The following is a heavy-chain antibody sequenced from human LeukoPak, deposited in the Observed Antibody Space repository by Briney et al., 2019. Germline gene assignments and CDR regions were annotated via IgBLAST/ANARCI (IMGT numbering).Heavy chain of an antibody. Sequence: ASVKVSCKASGYTFTRYDINWVRQATGQGLEWMGWMNPNSGNTGYAQKFQGRVTMTRNTSISTAYMELSSLRSEDTAVYYCARAITNPNIAVAGTSKKVNWFDPWGQGTLVTVSS. D-gene: IGHD6-19*01. CDR1: GYTFTRYD. J-gene: IGHJ5*02. V-gene: IGHV1-8*01. CDR2: MNPNSGNT. CDR3: ARAITNPNIAVAGTSKKVNWFDP.